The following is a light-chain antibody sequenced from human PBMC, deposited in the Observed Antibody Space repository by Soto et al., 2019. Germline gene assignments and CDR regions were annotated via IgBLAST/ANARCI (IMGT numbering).Light chain of an antibody. J-gene: IGKJ2*01. CDR1: QGINKF. CDR2: GAS. CDR3: EQLSNFRLN. V-gene: IGKV1-9*01. Sequence: IELTQSPSSLSASVGDRVTITCRASQGINKFLAWYQQRPGKAPQSLVYGASTLQSGAPSRFSGSGPESDFTLPNSSPQPNDFATYYGEQLSNFRLNVGQGTKLDIK.